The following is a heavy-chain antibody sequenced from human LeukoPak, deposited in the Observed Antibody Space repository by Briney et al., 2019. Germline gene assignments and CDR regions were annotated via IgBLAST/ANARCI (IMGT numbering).Heavy chain of an antibody. D-gene: IGHD2-2*01. J-gene: IGHJ4*02. Sequence: GGSLRLSCAASGFTFSSYAMSWVRQAPGKGLEWVSAISGSGGSTYYADSVKGRFTISRDNSENTLYLQMNSLRAEDTAVYYCVRFVVVPAAILYFDYWGQGTLVTVSS. V-gene: IGHV3-23*01. CDR2: ISGSGGST. CDR3: VRFVVVPAAILYFDY. CDR1: GFTFSSYA.